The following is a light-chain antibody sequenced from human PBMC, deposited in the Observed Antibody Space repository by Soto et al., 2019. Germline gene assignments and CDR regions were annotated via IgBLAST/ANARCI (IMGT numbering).Light chain of an antibody. CDR1: QGISSY. CDR2: AAS. J-gene: IGKJ4*01. Sequence: DIQLTQSPSFLSASVGDRVTITCRASQGISSYLAWYQQKPGKAPKLLIYAASTLQSGVPSRFSGSGSGTEFTLTISSLQPEDFATYYCQQLNSYPSPLTFGGETKVEIK. CDR3: QQLNSYPSPLT. V-gene: IGKV1-9*01.